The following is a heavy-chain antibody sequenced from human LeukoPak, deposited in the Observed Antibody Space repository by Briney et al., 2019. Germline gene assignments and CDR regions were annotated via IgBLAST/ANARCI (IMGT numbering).Heavy chain of an antibody. V-gene: IGHV1-18*04. CDR2: ISPNNGDT. Sequence: ASVNVSCKASGYSFTSYGISWVRQAPGQGLEWMGWISPNNGDTNYAQKFQGRVTMTTDTSTSTAYMELRSLRSDDTAVYYCARGGWSDLDYWGQGTLVTVSS. CDR1: GYSFTSYG. CDR3: ARGGWSDLDY. D-gene: IGHD6-19*01. J-gene: IGHJ4*02.